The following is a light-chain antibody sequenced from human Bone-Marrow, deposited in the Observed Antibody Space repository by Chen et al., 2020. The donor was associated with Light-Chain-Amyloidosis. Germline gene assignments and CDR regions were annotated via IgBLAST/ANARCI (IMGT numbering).Light chain of an antibody. CDR3: QSADSSGTYEVI. CDR2: RDT. V-gene: IGLV3-25*03. Sequence: SYELTRPPSVSVSPGQTATITCSGDDLPTKYAYWYQQKPGQAPVLVIHRDTERPSGISERFSGYSSGTTATLTISGVQAEDEADYHCQSADSSGTYEVIFGGGTKLTVL. CDR1: DLPTKY. J-gene: IGLJ2*01.